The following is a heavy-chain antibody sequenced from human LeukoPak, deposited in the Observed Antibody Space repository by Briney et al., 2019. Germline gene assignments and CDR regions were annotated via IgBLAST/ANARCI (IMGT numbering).Heavy chain of an antibody. CDR1: GGPMRGYS. J-gene: IGHJ4*02. CDR2: IYYSGST. Sequence: SETLSLTCTVSGGPMRGYSWSWIRHPPGKGLEWIGYIYYSGSTNYNPSLKSRVTISVDTSKNQFSLKLSSVTAADTAVYYCARIGHEDYYFDYWGQGTLVTVSS. V-gene: IGHV4-59*01. CDR3: ARIGHEDYYFDY.